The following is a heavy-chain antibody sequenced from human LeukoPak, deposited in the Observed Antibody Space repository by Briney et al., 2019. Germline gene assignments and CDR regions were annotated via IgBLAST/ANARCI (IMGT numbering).Heavy chain of an antibody. CDR1: GFTFNSYW. Sequence: GGSLRLSCAASGFTFNSYWMSWVRQAPGKGLEWVANIKKDGSEKNYVDSVKGRLTISRDNAKNSLYLQMDSLRAEDTAVYYCARDIEAAGLFLDYWGQGTLVTVSS. J-gene: IGHJ4*02. CDR2: IKKDGSEK. V-gene: IGHV3-7*01. CDR3: ARDIEAAGLFLDY. D-gene: IGHD6-13*01.